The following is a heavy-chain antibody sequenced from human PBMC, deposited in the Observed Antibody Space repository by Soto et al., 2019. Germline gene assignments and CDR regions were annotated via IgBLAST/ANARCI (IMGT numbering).Heavy chain of an antibody. Sequence: QRLSCAASGFTFSSYWMHWVRQVPGKGLVWVSRINSEGTGTIYADSVKGRFTISRDNAKNTLYLQMNSLRAEDTAVYYCVRDYDSSGYNSDYWGQGTPVTVSS. CDR2: INSEGTGT. CDR3: VRDYDSSGYNSDY. V-gene: IGHV3-74*01. J-gene: IGHJ4*02. D-gene: IGHD3-22*01. CDR1: GFTFSSYW.